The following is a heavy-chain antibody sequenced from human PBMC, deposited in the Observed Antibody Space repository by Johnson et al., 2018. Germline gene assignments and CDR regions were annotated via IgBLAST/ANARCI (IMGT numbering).Heavy chain of an antibody. J-gene: IGHJ3*02. CDR2: ISWNSGSI. D-gene: IGHD6-19*01. CDR3: ARDPGDGSGWPIDAFDI. Sequence: VQLVQSGGGLVQPGRSLRLSCAASGFTFDDYAMHWVRQAPGKGLEWVSGISWNSGSIGYADSVKGRFTISRDNAKNSLYLQMTSLRAEDTAVYYWARDPGDGSGWPIDAFDIWGQGTRVTVSS. CDR1: GFTFDDYA. V-gene: IGHV3-9*01.